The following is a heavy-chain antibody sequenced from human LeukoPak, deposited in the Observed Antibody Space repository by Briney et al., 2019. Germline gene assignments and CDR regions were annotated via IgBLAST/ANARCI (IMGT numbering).Heavy chain of an antibody. J-gene: IGHJ4*02. CDR3: ARGVVVVVAALGSFDY. V-gene: IGHV4-59*12. CDR1: GASISSYY. Sequence: SETLSLTCTVSGASISSYYWSWIRQPPGKGLEWIGFISDSGSTNYNPSLKSRVTISVDTSKNQFSLKLSSVTAADTAVYYCARGVVVVVAALGSFDYWGQGTLVTVSS. D-gene: IGHD2-15*01. CDR2: ISDSGST.